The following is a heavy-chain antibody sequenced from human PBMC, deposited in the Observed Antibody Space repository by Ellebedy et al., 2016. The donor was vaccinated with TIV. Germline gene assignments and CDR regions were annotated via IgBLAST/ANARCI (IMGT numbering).Heavy chain of an antibody. CDR1: GGSFSGYY. D-gene: IGHD2-2*01. Sequence: SETLSLXXAVYGGSFSGYYWSWIRQPPGKGLEWIGEIKHSGSTNYNPSLKSRVTISVDTSKNQFSLTLSSVTAADTAVYYCARGSRDWYCSSSSCYYFDYWGQGTLVTVSS. CDR3: ARGSRDWYCSSSSCYYFDY. J-gene: IGHJ4*02. V-gene: IGHV4-34*01. CDR2: IKHSGST.